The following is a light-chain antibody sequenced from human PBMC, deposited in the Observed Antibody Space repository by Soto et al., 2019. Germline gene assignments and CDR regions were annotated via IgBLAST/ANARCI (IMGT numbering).Light chain of an antibody. CDR2: EAS. Sequence: EIVLTQSPATLSLSPGERDTLSCRASQSVKNYLAWYQQKPGQAPRLLIHEASTRTTGIPARFSGSGSGTDFTLTISRLEPGDFAVYYCQQGSNGLTFGGGTKVEIK. J-gene: IGKJ4*01. CDR1: QSVKNY. V-gene: IGKV3-11*01. CDR3: QQGSNGLT.